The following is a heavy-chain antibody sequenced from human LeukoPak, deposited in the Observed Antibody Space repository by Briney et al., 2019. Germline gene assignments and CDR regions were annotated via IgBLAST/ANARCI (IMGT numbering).Heavy chain of an antibody. CDR1: GYTFTSYG. J-gene: IGHJ4*02. D-gene: IGHD1-1*01. CDR2: ISAYNGNT. Sequence: ASVKVSCKASGYTFTSYGISWVRQAPGQGLEWMGWISAYNGNTNYAQKLQGRVTMTTDTSTSTAYMELRSPRSDDTAVYYCARDEGNWNDETFDYWGQGTLVTVSS. CDR3: ARDEGNWNDETFDY. V-gene: IGHV1-18*01.